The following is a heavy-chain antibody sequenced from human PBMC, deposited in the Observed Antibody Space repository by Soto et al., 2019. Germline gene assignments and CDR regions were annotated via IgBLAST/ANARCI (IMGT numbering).Heavy chain of an antibody. D-gene: IGHD6-13*01. J-gene: IGHJ4*02. CDR3: AAGEASSRNLAPYFLDF. CDR2: IHYSGTT. V-gene: IGHV4-59*01. Sequence: SETLSLTCTVSGGSMRNYFWTWIRQPPGKGLEGIGYIHYSGTTSFFPSYNPSLRSRVTISEDTSKNQFSLKLLSVTTADTAVYFCAAGEASSRNLAPYFLDFWGQGTLVTVSS. CDR1: GGSMRNYF.